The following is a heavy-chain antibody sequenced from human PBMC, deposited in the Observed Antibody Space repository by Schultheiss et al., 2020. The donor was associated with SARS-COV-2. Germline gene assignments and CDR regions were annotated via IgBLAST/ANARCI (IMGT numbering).Heavy chain of an antibody. J-gene: IGHJ4*02. D-gene: IGHD4-23*01. CDR2: IYYSMST. V-gene: IGHV4-59*13. Sequence: SETLSLTCTVSGGSISSYCWSWIRQPPGKGLEWIGYIYYSMSTYYNPSLKSRVTISVDTSKNQFSLKLSSVTAADTAVYYCARETGMTVVPDYWGQGTLVTVSS. CDR1: GGSISSYC. CDR3: ARETGMTVVPDY.